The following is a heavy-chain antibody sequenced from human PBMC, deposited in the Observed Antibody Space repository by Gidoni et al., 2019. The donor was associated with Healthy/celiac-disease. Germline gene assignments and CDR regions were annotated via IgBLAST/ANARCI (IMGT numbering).Heavy chain of an antibody. Sequence: QLQLQESGPGLVKPSETLSLTCTVSGGSISSSSYYWGWIRQPPGKGLEWIGSIYYSGSTYYNPSLKSRVTISVDTSKNQFSLKLSSVTAADTAVYYCASLEYYYDSSGYYYPYYFDYWGQGTLVTVSS. CDR2: IYYSGST. CDR3: ASLEYYYDSSGYYYPYYFDY. J-gene: IGHJ4*02. CDR1: GGSISSSSYY. V-gene: IGHV4-39*01. D-gene: IGHD3-22*01.